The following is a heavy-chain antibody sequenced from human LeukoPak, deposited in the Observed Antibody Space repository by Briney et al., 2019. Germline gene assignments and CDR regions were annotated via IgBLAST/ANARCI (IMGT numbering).Heavy chain of an antibody. V-gene: IGHV3-7*01. Sequence: PGGSLRLSCAASGFTFSSYWMSWVRQAPGKGLEWVANIKQDGSEKYYADSVKGRFTISRDNSKNTLYLQMNSLRAEDTAVYYCAKVWGSGSYYSSIFDYWGQGTLVTVSS. J-gene: IGHJ4*02. CDR3: AKVWGSGSYYSSIFDY. CDR1: GFTFSSYW. CDR2: IKQDGSEK. D-gene: IGHD3-10*01.